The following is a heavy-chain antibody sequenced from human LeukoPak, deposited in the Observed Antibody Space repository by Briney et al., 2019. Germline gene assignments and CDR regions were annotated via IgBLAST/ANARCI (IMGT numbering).Heavy chain of an antibody. CDR3: AKGDYGDY. CDR1: GFTFSIYE. J-gene: IGHJ4*02. Sequence: PGGSLRLSCAAYGFTFSIYEMNWVRQAPGKGLEWVSAISGSGGSTYYADSVKGRFTISRDNSKNTLYLQMNSLRAEDTAVYYCAKGDYGDYVGQGTLVTVSS. CDR2: ISGSGGST. D-gene: IGHD3-16*01. V-gene: IGHV3-23*01.